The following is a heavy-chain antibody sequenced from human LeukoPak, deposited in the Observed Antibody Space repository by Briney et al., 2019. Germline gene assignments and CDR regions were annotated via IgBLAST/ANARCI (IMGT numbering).Heavy chain of an antibody. J-gene: IGHJ4*02. CDR3: ARQYYYDSPFDY. D-gene: IGHD3-22*01. CDR1: GGSISSYY. CDR2: IYYSGST. Sequence: SETLSLTCTVSGGSISSYYWSWIRQPAGKGLEWIGYIYYSGSTNYNPSLKSLVTISVDTSKNQFSLKLSSVTAADTAVYYCARQYYYDSPFDYWGQGTLVTVSS. V-gene: IGHV4-59*01.